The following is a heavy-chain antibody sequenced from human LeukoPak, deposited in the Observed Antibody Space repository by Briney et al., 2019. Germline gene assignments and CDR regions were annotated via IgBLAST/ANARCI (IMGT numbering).Heavy chain of an antibody. CDR1: GGSISSSSYY. CDR2: IYYSGST. V-gene: IGHV4-39*07. Sequence: SETLSLTCTVSGGSISSSSYYWGWIRQPPGKGLEWIGSIYYSGSTYYNPSLKSRVTISVDTSKNQFSLKLSSVTAADTAVYYCAIGPLNAEYFQHWGQGTLVTVSS. CDR3: AIGPLNAEYFQH. J-gene: IGHJ1*01.